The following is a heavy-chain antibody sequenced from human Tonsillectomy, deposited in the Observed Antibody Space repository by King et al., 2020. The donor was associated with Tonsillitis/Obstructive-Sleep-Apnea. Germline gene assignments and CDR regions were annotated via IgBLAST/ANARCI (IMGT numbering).Heavy chain of an antibody. CDR2: IYPGDSDT. V-gene: IGHV5-51*01. D-gene: IGHD2-15*01. CDR1: GYTFTTYW. J-gene: IGHJ3*02. Sequence: VQLVESGAEVKKSGESLKISCKASGYTFTTYWIGWVRQKPGKGLEWMGIIYPGDSDTRYSPSFQGQVTISADKAINTAFLQWSSLKASDTAMYYCAGLEMRLAAKAFDIWGQGTMVTVSS. CDR3: AGLEMRLAAKAFDI.